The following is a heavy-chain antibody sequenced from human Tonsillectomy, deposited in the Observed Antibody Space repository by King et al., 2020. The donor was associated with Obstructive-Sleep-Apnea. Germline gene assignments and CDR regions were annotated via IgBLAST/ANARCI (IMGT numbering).Heavy chain of an antibody. D-gene: IGHD4-17*01. Sequence: QVQLQQSGPGLVKPSQTLSLTCAISGDSVSSNSAVWNWIRQSPSRGLEWLGRTYYRSKWYSDYAVSVKSRLTINADTSKNQFSLHLNSVTPEDTAVYYCARYIVSPRDNGRWYFYYGMDVWGQGTTVIVS. CDR2: TYYRSKWYS. V-gene: IGHV6-1*01. J-gene: IGHJ6*02. CDR1: GDSVSSNSAV. CDR3: ARYIVSPRDNGRWYFYYGMDV.